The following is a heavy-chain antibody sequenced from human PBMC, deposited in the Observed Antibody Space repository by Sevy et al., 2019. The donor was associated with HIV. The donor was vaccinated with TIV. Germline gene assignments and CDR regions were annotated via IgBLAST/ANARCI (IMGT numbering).Heavy chain of an antibody. V-gene: IGHV3-33*01. CDR3: ATRSGSGTYYFHY. CDR2: IWYDGSNK. Sequence: GGSLRLSCAASGFTFSSYGMHWVRQAPGKGLEWVAVIWYDGSNKYYADSVKGRFTISRDNSKNTLYLQMNSLRAEDMAVYYCATRSGSGTYYFHYWGQGTLVTVSS. CDR1: GFTFSSYG. D-gene: IGHD3-10*01. J-gene: IGHJ4*02.